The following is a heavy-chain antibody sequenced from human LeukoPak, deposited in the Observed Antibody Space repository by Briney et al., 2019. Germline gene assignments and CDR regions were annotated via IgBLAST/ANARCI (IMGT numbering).Heavy chain of an antibody. V-gene: IGHV4-34*01. Sequence: PSETLSLTCAVYGGSFSGYYWSWIRQPPGKGLEWIGEINHSGSTNYNPSLKSRVTISVDTSKNQFSLKLSSVTAADTAVYYCARFASSGLVDYWGQGTLVTVSS. CDR3: ARFASSGLVDY. CDR1: GGSFSGYY. J-gene: IGHJ4*02. CDR2: INHSGST. D-gene: IGHD6-19*01.